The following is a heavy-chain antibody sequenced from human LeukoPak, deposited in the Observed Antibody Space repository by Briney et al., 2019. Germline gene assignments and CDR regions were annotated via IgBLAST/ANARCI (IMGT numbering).Heavy chain of an antibody. V-gene: IGHV4-34*01. CDR2: INHSGST. CDR1: GGSFSGYY. CDR3: ARERSGSPTMIVVVISELDY. Sequence: SETLSLTCAVYGGSFSGYYWSWIRQPPGKGLEWIGEINHSGSTNYNPSLKSRVTISVDTSKNQFSLKLSSVTAADTAVYYCARERSGSPTMIVVVISELDYWGQGTLVTVSS. J-gene: IGHJ4*02. D-gene: IGHD3-22*01.